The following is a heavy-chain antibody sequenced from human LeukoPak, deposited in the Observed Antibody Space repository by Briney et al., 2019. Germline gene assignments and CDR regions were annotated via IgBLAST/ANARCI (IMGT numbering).Heavy chain of an antibody. Sequence: SETLSLTCAVSGGSISSSNWWSWVRQPPGKGLEWIGEIYHSGSTNYNPSLKSRVTISVDKSKNQFSLKMSSVTAADTAVYYCARKDDYVWGSYRYWWFDPWGQGTLVTVSS. CDR1: GGSISSSNW. J-gene: IGHJ5*02. CDR3: ARKDDYVWGSYRYWWFDP. D-gene: IGHD3-16*02. CDR2: IYHSGST. V-gene: IGHV4-4*02.